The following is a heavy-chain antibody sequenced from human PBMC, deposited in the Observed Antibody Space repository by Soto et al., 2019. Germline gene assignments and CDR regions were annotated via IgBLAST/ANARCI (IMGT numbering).Heavy chain of an antibody. CDR1: GFTFSNYA. D-gene: IGHD3-16*01. CDR2: ISGSGGRS. V-gene: IGHV3-23*01. Sequence: EVQLLDSGGGLVQPGGSLRLSCAASGFTFSNYAMTWVRQGPGKGLEWVSGISGSGGRSYYADSVKGRFTISRDNSKSTLYLQMNSRRAEDTAGYYGAKAYFVWSSEQPYYFDYWGQGTLVTVSS. J-gene: IGHJ4*02. CDR3: AKAYFVWSSEQPYYFDY.